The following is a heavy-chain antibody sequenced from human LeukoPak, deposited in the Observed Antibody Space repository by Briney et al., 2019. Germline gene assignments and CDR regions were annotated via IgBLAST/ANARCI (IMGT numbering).Heavy chain of an antibody. V-gene: IGHV3-21*01. D-gene: IGHD3-10*01. CDR2: ISSSSSYI. J-gene: IGHJ4*02. CDR1: GFTFSSYS. Sequence: PGGSLRLSCAASGFTFSSYSMNWVRQAPGKGLEWVSSISSSSSYIYYADSVKGRFTISRDNAKNSLYLQMNSLRAEDTAVYYCARSITMVRGASFDYWGQGTLVTVSS. CDR3: ARSITMVRGASFDY.